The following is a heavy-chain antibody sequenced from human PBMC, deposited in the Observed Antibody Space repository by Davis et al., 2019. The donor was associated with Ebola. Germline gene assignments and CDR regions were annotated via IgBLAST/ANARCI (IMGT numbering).Heavy chain of an antibody. Sequence: AASVKVSCKASGYTFTSYAMHWVRQAPGQRLEWMGWINAGNGNTKYSQKFQGRVTITRDTSASTAYIELSSLRSEDTAVYYCARDRSDQLLSPGWFDPWGQGTLVTVSS. CDR3: ARDRSDQLLSPGWFDP. D-gene: IGHD2-2*01. CDR1: GYTFTSYA. V-gene: IGHV1-3*01. CDR2: INAGNGNT. J-gene: IGHJ5*02.